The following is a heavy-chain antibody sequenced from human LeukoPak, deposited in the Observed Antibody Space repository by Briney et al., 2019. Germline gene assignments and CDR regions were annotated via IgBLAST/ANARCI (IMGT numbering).Heavy chain of an antibody. D-gene: IGHD6-19*01. CDR3: ARAASGYSSGGYFDL. CDR2: INNIASHI. V-gene: IGHV3-21*01. Sequence: PGGSLRLSCAASGFTFSNSAMNWVRQAPGKGLEWVSSINNIASHIYYADSVRGRFTISRDNAKTSLYLQMNSLRAEDTAVYYCARAASGYSSGGYFDLWGRGTLVTVSS. CDR1: GFTFSNSA. J-gene: IGHJ2*01.